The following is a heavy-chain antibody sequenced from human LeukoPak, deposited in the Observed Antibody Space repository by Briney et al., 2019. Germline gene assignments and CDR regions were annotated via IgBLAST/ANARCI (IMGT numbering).Heavy chain of an antibody. V-gene: IGHV4-30-4*08. CDR1: GGSISSGDYY. Sequence: SETLSLTCTVSGGSISSGDYYWSWIRQPPGKGLEWIGYIYYSGSTSYNPSLKSRVTISVDTSKNQFSLKLSSVTAADTAVYYCARVPITYYYYYYYMDVWGKGTTVTVSS. J-gene: IGHJ6*03. CDR3: ARVPITYYYYYYYMDV. CDR2: IYYSGST. D-gene: IGHD1-14*01.